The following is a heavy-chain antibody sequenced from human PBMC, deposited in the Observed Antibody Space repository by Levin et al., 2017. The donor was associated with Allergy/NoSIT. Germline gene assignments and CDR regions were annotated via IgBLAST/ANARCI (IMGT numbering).Heavy chain of an antibody. J-gene: IGHJ4*02. CDR2: ISWNSGSI. Sequence: GGSLRLSCAASGFTFDDYAMHWVRQAPGKGLEWVSGISWNSGSIGYADSVKGRFTISRDNAKNSLYLQMNSLRAEDTALYYCAKVREEYCSSTSCYQGGFDYWGQGTLVTVSS. CDR1: GFTFDDYA. V-gene: IGHV3-9*01. CDR3: AKVREEYCSSTSCYQGGFDY. D-gene: IGHD2-2*01.